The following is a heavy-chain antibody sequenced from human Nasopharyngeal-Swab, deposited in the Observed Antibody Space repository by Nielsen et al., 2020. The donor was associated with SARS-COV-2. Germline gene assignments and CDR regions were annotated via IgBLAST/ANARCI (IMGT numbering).Heavy chain of an antibody. D-gene: IGHD2-2*01. Sequence: GGSLRLSCAASGFTFSSYAMSWVRQAPGKGLEWVSAISGSGGSTYYADSVKGRFTISRDNSRNTLYLQMNSLRAEDTAVYYCAKGTGGHQLLYFDYWGQGTLVTVSS. CDR2: ISGSGGST. CDR3: AKGTGGHQLLYFDY. V-gene: IGHV3-23*01. CDR1: GFTFSSYA. J-gene: IGHJ4*02.